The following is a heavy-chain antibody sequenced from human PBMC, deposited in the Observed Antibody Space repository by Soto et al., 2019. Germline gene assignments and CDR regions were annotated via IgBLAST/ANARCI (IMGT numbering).Heavy chain of an antibody. J-gene: IGHJ4*01. CDR1: GGSMRNVY. Sequence: KTSETLSLTCTVSGGSMRNVYWSWIRQPPGKRLEWIGFIFHSGNAKYNPSLKSRVTISIDMSKSQFSLSLDSVTAADTAVYFCARAHAPTLPFDYWGLGTLVTVSS. V-gene: IGHV4-59*01. D-gene: IGHD2-15*01. CDR2: IFHSGNA. CDR3: ARAHAPTLPFDY.